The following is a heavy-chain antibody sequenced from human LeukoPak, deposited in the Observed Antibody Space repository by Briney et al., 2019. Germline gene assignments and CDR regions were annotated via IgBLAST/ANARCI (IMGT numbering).Heavy chain of an antibody. V-gene: IGHV6-1*01. CDR1: GDTLSSNSAA. Sequence: SQTLPLTCALSGDTLSSNSAAWTWLTQSPARGLEWLGSTYYRSNWYNNSAVSVRGRITISPDTSKNQLSLQLTSVTPEDTAVYYCARDGQLGLDALDIWGQGTLVTVSS. CDR3: ARDGQLGLDALDI. J-gene: IGHJ3*02. D-gene: IGHD1-1*01. CDR2: TYYRSNWYN.